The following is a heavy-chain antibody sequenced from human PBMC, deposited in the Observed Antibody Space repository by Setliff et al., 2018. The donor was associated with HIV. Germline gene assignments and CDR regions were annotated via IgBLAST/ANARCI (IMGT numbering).Heavy chain of an antibody. V-gene: IGHV1-2*02. D-gene: IGHD1-1*01. CDR1: GYSLTELS. J-gene: IGHJ4*02. CDR2: ISPDNANT. CDR3: ARQLSNSFDY. Sequence: ASVKVSCKVSGYSLTELSIHGVRQAPGQGLEWMGWISPDNANTRISQRFRGSVTMTRDRSINTAYMEFSGLTSDDTAVYYCARQLSNSFDYWGQGTLVTVSS.